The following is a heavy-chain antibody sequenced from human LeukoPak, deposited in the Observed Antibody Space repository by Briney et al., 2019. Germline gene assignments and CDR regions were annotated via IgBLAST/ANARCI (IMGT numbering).Heavy chain of an antibody. V-gene: IGHV3-30*18. D-gene: IGHD5-18*01. CDR1: GFTFSSYG. Sequence: GGSLRLSRAASGFTFSSYGMHWVRQAPGKGLEGVAVISYDGGGKFSADSVKGRFTISRDNSKNTLYLQMSSLRAEDTAVYYCAKEGTAMVGSYFDYWGQGALVTVSS. J-gene: IGHJ4*02. CDR3: AKEGTAMVGSYFDY. CDR2: ISYDGGGK.